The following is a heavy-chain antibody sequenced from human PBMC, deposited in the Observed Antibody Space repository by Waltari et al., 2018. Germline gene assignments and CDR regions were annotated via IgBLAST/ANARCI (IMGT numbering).Heavy chain of an antibody. CDR2: IEGDGIET. CDR1: GFNVSPHL. CDR3: ARGLQL. D-gene: IGHD2-15*01. Sequence: EEQLVESGGDLVQPGGSLGLSCAAYGFNVSPHLMNWVRQAPGKGLQWVANIEGDGIETNYVDSVKGRFTISRDNAKNSLYLQMNSLRTDDTALYYCARGLQLWGRGTLVTVSS. J-gene: IGHJ2*01. V-gene: IGHV3-7*01.